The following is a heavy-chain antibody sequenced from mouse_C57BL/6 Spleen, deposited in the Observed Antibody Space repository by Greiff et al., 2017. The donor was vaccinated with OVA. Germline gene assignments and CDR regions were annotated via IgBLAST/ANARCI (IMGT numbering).Heavy chain of an antibody. CDR2: IYPGSGNT. CDR1: GSTFTDYY. Sequence: QVQLQQSGAELVRPGASVKLSCKASGSTFTDYYINWVKQRPGQGLEWIARIYPGSGNTYYNEKFKGKATLTAEKSSSTAYMQLSSLTSEDSAVYFCARDDGYLAWFAYWGQGTLVTVSA. CDR3: ARDDGYLAWFAY. J-gene: IGHJ3*01. V-gene: IGHV1-76*01. D-gene: IGHD2-3*01.